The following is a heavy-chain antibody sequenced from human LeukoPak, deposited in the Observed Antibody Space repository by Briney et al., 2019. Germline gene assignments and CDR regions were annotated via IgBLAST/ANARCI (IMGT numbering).Heavy chain of an antibody. J-gene: IGHJ4*02. V-gene: IGHV3-30*07. Sequence: GGSLRLSCAASGFTFSSYPMHWVRQAPGKGLEWVAVISYDGSTKYYADSAKGRFTISRDNSKNTLYLQMNSLRAEDTAVYYCASVHYVIFWGQGTLVTVSS. D-gene: IGHD3-9*01. CDR3: ASVHYVIF. CDR2: ISYDGSTK. CDR1: GFTFSSYP.